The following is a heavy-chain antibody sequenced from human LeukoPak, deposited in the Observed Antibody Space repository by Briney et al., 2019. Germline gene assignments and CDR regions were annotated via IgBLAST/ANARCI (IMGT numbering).Heavy chain of an antibody. Sequence: GSLRLSCAASGFTLTSYAMSWVRQAPGKGLEWVSAISASGGTTLYADSVKGRFTISRDSSKNTLYVQVNSLRAEDTAVYYCAKVSSSALDYWGQGTLVAVSS. CDR3: AKVSSSALDY. J-gene: IGHJ4*02. D-gene: IGHD6-6*01. CDR1: GFTLTSYA. CDR2: ISASGGTT. V-gene: IGHV3-23*01.